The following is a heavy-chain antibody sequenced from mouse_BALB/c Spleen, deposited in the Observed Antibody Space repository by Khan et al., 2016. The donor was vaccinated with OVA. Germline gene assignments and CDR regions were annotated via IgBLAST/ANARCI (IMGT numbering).Heavy chain of an antibody. J-gene: IGHJ2*01. CDR3: ARNREPDYFDY. V-gene: IGHV2-9*02. Sequence: QVQLKESGPGLVAPSQSLSITCTVSGFSLTSYGVHWVRQPPGKGLEWLGVIWAGGSTNYNSALMSRLSISKDNSKSQVFLKMNSLQTYDTAMYFCARNREPDYFDYWGQGTTLTVSS. CDR1: GFSLTSYG. CDR2: IWAGGST.